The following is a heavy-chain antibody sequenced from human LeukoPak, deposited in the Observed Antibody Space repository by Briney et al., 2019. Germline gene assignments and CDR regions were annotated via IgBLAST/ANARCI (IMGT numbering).Heavy chain of an antibody. CDR3: ANPPRVVRGDTDY. D-gene: IGHD3-10*01. V-gene: IGHV3-23*01. J-gene: IGHJ4*02. Sequence: LPGGSLRLSCAASDFTFSSYAMNWVRQAPGKGLEWVSGISGSGGTTYYADSVKGRVTTSRDNSKNTLYLQMNSLRAEDTAVYYCANPPRVVRGDTDYWGQGTLVTVSS. CDR1: DFTFSSYA. CDR2: ISGSGGTT.